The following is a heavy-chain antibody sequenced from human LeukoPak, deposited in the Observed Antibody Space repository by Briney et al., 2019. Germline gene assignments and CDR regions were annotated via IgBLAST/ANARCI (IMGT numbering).Heavy chain of an antibody. J-gene: IGHJ4*02. CDR1: GDSVTSSRAA. CDR3: TRAGGDSWYFDY. V-gene: IGHV6-1*01. CDR2: TYYRSKWYN. Sequence: SQTLSLTCAISGDSVTSSRAAWNWIRQSPSRGLEWLGRTYYRSKWYNDYSVSVKSRIDINADTSKNQFSLQLNSVTPEDTAMYYSTRAGGDSWYFDYWGQGTLVTVSS. D-gene: IGHD2-21*02.